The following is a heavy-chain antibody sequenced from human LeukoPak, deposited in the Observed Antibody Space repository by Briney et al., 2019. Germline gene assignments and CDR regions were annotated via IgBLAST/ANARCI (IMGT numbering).Heavy chain of an antibody. CDR1: GFTFSSYG. V-gene: IGHV3-21*01. CDR3: ARDRDESITFGGVIADFDY. CDR2: ISSSSSYI. J-gene: IGHJ4*02. Sequence: GGSLRLSCAASGFTFSSYGMNWVRQAPGKGLEWVSSISSSSSYIYYADSVKGRFTISRDNAKNSLYLQMNSLRAEDTAVYYCARDRDESITFGGVIADFDYWGQGTLVTVSS. D-gene: IGHD3-16*02.